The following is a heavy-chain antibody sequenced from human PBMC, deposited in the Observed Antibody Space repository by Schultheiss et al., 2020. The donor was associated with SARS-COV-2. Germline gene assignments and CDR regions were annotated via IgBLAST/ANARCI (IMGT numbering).Heavy chain of an antibody. CDR2: IKQDGSEK. D-gene: IGHD5-18*01. Sequence: GGSLRLSCAASGFTFSDYYMSWIRQAPGKGLEWVANIKQDGSEKYYVDSVKGRFTISRDNAKNSLYLQMNSLRAEDTAVFYCAKDTGQLWAYYFDYWGQGTLVTVSS. CDR1: GFTFSDYY. CDR3: AKDTGQLWAYYFDY. J-gene: IGHJ4*02. V-gene: IGHV3-7*01.